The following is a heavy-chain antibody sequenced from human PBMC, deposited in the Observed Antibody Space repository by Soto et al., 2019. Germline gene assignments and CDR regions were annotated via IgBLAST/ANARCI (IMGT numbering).Heavy chain of an antibody. D-gene: IGHD3-10*01. CDR3: ANRNDYGSGSYFPFDH. CDR1: GFTFSSYG. J-gene: IGHJ4*02. V-gene: IGHV3-23*01. Sequence: GGSLRLSCAASGFTFSSYGMSWVRQAPGKGLEWVSSISGSGGSTYYADSVKGRFTTSRDNSKNTLYLQMSSLRAEDTAVYYCANRNDYGSGSYFPFDHWGQGTLVTVS. CDR2: ISGSGGST.